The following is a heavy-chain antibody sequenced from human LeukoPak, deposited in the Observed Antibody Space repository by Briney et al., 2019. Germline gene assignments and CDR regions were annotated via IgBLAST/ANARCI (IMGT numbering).Heavy chain of an antibody. Sequence: PSETLSLTCTVSGGSISSYYWSWIRQPPGKGLEWIGYIFYSGGTNYNPSLKSRVTMPVDTSKTQFSLKLSSVTAADTAVYYCARGVGLHVYYFDYWGQGSLVTVSS. J-gene: IGHJ4*02. CDR1: GGSISSYY. D-gene: IGHD3-16*01. CDR2: IFYSGGT. V-gene: IGHV4-59*01. CDR3: ARGVGLHVYYFDY.